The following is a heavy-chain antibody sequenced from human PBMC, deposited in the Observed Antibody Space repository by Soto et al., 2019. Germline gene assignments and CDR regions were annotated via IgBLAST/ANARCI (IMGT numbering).Heavy chain of an antibody. Sequence: SVKVSCKASGGTFSSYAISWVRQAPGQGLEWMGGIIPIFGTANYAQKFQGRVTITADESTSTAYMELSSLRSEDTAVYYCARVHRCSSTSCYLRYWGQGTLVTVSS. CDR3: ARVHRCSSTSCYLRY. D-gene: IGHD2-2*01. J-gene: IGHJ4*02. CDR1: GGTFSSYA. CDR2: IIPIFGTA. V-gene: IGHV1-69*13.